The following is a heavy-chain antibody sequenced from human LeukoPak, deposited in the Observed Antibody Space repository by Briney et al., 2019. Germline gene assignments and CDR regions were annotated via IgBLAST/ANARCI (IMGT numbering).Heavy chain of an antibody. Sequence: PGGPLRLSCAASGFTFSSYEMDWVRQAPGKGLEWVSYISSSGSTIYYADSVKGRFTISRDNAKNSLYLQMNSLRAEDTAVYYCASGWDYGDYLDYWGQGTLVTVSS. V-gene: IGHV3-48*03. CDR2: ISSSGSTI. D-gene: IGHD4-17*01. J-gene: IGHJ4*02. CDR3: ASGWDYGDYLDY. CDR1: GFTFSSYE.